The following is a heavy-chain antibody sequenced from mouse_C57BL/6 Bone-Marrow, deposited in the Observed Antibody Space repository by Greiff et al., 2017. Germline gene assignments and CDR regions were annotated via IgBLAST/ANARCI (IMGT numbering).Heavy chain of an antibody. D-gene: IGHD2-3*01. CDR2: IDPENGDT. V-gene: IGHV14-4*01. CDR1: GFNIKDDY. Sequence: VQLQQSGAELVRPGASVKLSCTASGFNIKDDYMHWVKQRPEQGLEWIGWIDPENGDTEYASKFQGKATITAATSSNTAYLQLSSLTSADTAVYYCTSDGCYAMDYWGQGTSVTVSS. J-gene: IGHJ4*01. CDR3: TSDGCYAMDY.